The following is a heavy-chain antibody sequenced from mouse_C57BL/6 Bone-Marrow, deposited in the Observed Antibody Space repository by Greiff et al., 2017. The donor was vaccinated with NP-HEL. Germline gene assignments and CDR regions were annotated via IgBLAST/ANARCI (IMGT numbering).Heavy chain of an antibody. CDR3: ARGFPAWFAY. Sequence: VQLQQPGAELVRPGTSVKLSCKASGYTFTSYWMHWVKQRPGQGLEWIGVIDPSDSYTNYNQKFKGKATLTVDTSSSTAYMQLSSLTSEDSPVYYCARGFPAWFAYWGQGTLVTVSA. V-gene: IGHV1-59*01. CDR1: GYTFTSYW. J-gene: IGHJ3*01. CDR2: IDPSDSYT.